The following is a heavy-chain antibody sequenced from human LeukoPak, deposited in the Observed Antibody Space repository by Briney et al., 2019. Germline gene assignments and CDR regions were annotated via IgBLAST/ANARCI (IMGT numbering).Heavy chain of an antibody. D-gene: IGHD6-13*01. J-gene: IGHJ4*02. CDR2: ISSSSSYI. V-gene: IGHV3-21*01. Sequence: GGSLRLSCAASGFTFSSYSMNWVRQAPGKGLEWVSSISSSSSYIYYADSVKGRFTISRDNAKNSMYLQMNSLRAEDTAVYYCARGLFTAAGTSNWGQGTLVTVSS. CDR3: ARGLFTAAGTSN. CDR1: GFTFSSYS.